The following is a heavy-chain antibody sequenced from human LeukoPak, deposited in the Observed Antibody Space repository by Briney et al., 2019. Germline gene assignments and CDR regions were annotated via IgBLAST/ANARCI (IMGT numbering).Heavy chain of an antibody. Sequence: GASVKVSCKASGYTFTGYYMHWVRQAPGQGLEWMGWINPNSGGTNYAQKFQGRVTMTRDTSISTAYMELSRLRSDDTAVYYCARASQIYGVVVPAATGYWGQGTLVTVSS. D-gene: IGHD2-2*01. CDR2: INPNSGGT. V-gene: IGHV1-2*02. CDR3: ARASQIYGVVVPAATGY. J-gene: IGHJ4*02. CDR1: GYTFTGYY.